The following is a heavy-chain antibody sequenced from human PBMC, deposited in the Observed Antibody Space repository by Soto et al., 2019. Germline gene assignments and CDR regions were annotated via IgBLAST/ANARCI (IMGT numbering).Heavy chain of an antibody. CDR1: GGSISSGGYY. V-gene: IGHV4-31*03. CDR3: ARELRKGIAAAEGWFDP. D-gene: IGHD6-13*01. CDR2: IYDSGTT. J-gene: IGHJ5*02. Sequence: SETLSLTCTVSGGSISSGGYYWSWIRQHPGKGLEGIGNIYDSGTTYYNPSLKSRVTISVDTSKNQFSLKLSSVTAADTAVYYCARELRKGIAAAEGWFDPWGQGTLVTVSS.